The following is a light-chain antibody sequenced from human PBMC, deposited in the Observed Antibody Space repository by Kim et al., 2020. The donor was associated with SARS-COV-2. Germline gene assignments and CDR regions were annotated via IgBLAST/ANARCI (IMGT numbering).Light chain of an antibody. CDR2: GAS. J-gene: IGKJ1*01. CDR1: QSVTSSY. Sequence: EIVLTQSPGTLSLSPGERATLSCRASQSVTSSYLAWYQQKLDQAPRLLIYGASSRATGIPDRFSGSGSGTDFILTISRLEPEDFAVYYCQQYGNSPWTFGQGTKVDIK. V-gene: IGKV3-20*01. CDR3: QQYGNSPWT.